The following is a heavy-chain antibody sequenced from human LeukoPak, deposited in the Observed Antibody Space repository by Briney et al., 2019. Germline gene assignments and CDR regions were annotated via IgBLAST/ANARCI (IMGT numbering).Heavy chain of an antibody. CDR1: GFTFSSYA. J-gene: IGHJ4*02. V-gene: IGHV3-23*01. D-gene: IGHD3-3*01. CDR3: ARHDFWSGYHISNHFDY. Sequence: GGSLRLSCAASGFTFSSYAMSWVRQAPGKGLEWVSAISGSGGSTYYADSVKGRFTISRDNSKNTLYLQMNSLRAEDTAVYYCARHDFWSGYHISNHFDYWGQGTLVTVSS. CDR2: ISGSGGST.